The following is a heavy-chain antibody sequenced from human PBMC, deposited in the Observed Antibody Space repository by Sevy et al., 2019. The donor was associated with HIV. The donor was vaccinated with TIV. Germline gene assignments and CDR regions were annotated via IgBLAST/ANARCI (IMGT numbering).Heavy chain of an antibody. CDR3: ARGRKGVAAAGRPVRWFDP. D-gene: IGHD6-13*01. CDR2: MNPNSGNT. CDR1: GYTFTSYD. V-gene: IGHV1-8*01. J-gene: IGHJ5*02. Sequence: ASVKVSCKASGYTFTSYDINWVRQATGQGLEWMGWMNPNSGNTGYAQKFQGRVTMTRNTSISTAYMELSSLRSEDTAVYYCARGRKGVAAAGRPVRWFDPRGQGTLVTVSS.